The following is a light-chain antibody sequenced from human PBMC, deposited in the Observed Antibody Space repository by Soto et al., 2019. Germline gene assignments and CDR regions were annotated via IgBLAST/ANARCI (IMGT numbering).Light chain of an antibody. CDR1: QGISSY. CDR3: QQYYSFPRT. Sequence: AIRMTQSPSSLSASTGDRVTITCRASQGISSYLAWYQQKPGKAPKLLIYAASTLQSGVPSRFSGSGSGTDFTLTISCLQSEDFATYYCQQYYSFPRTFGQGSKA. V-gene: IGKV1-8*01. CDR2: AAS. J-gene: IGKJ1*01.